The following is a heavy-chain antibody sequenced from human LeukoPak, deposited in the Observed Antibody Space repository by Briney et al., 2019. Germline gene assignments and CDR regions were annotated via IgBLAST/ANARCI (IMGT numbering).Heavy chain of an antibody. CDR3: GACQGVRGVITSYYYYYYMDV. CDR1: GGTFSSYA. D-gene: IGHD3-10*01. Sequence: ASVKVSCKASGGTFSSYAISWVRQAPGQGLEWMGGIIPIFGTVNYAQKFQGRVTITTDESTSTAYMELSSLRSEDTAVYYCGACQGVRGVITSYYYYYYMDVWGKGTTVTVSS. V-gene: IGHV1-69*05. CDR2: IIPIFGTV. J-gene: IGHJ6*03.